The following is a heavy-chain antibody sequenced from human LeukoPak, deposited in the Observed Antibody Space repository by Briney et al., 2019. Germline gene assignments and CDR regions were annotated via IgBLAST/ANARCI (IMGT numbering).Heavy chain of an antibody. CDR3: ARALGSPNTGNDAFDL. CDR1: GFTFNHYA. Sequence: QPGGSLRLSCAASGFTFNHYAMHWVRQAPGKGLEWVAVIFYDGRIKYYTDSVKGRFTISRDNSKNTLSLQMNSLRAEDTAVYYCARALGSPNTGNDAFDLWGQGSMVTVSS. V-gene: IGHV3-30*04. J-gene: IGHJ3*01. CDR2: IFYDGRIK. D-gene: IGHD3-16*01.